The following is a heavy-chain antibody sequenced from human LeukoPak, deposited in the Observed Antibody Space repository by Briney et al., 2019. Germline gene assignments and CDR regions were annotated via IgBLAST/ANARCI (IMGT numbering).Heavy chain of an antibody. J-gene: IGHJ4*02. V-gene: IGHV3-9*01. CDR2: ISWNSGSI. CDR3: AKDLKAVAGPSIDY. D-gene: IGHD6-19*01. Sequence: GGSLRLSCAASGFTFSSYAMSWVRQAPGKGLEWVSGISWNSGSIGYADSVKGRFTISRDNAKNSLYLQMNSLRAEDTALYYCAKDLKAVAGPSIDYWGQGTLVTVSS. CDR1: GFTFSSYA.